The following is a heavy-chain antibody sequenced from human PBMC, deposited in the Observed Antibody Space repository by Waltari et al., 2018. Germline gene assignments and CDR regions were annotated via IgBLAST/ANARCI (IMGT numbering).Heavy chain of an antibody. D-gene: IGHD1-1*01. V-gene: IGHV4-34*01. J-gene: IGHJ6*03. CDR1: GGSFSGYY. CDR3: ARGSLKITTTPFPLFVQAYHYYYMDV. Sequence: QVHLPQWGAGLLKPSETLSLTCAVYGGSFSGYYWSWIRQPTGKELEWIGEINDGGSTNHNPSLKSRVTISVDTSKNQFSLKLTSVTAADTAVYYCARGSLKITTTPFPLFVQAYHYYYMDVWGKGTTVIVS. CDR2: INDGGST.